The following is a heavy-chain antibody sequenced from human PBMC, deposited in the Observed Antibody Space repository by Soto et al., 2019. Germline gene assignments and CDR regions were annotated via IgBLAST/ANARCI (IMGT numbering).Heavy chain of an antibody. CDR2: IKQDGSEK. V-gene: IGHV3-7*01. CDR1: GFTFSSYW. J-gene: IGHJ4*02. D-gene: IGHD2-2*01. CDR3: ARDALQDIVVVPAAMDHYFDY. Sequence: EVQLVESGGGLVQPGGSLRLSCAASGFTFSSYWMSWVRQAPGKGLEWVANIKQDGSEKYYVDSVKGRFTISRDNAKNSLYLQMNSLRAEDTAVYYCARDALQDIVVVPAAMDHYFDYWGQVTLVTVSS.